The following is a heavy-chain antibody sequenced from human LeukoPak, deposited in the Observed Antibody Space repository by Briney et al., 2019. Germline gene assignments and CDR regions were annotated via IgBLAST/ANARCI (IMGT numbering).Heavy chain of an antibody. CDR2: ISYDGSNK. CDR1: GFTFSSYA. CDR3: ASSTESHY. V-gene: IGHV3-30*04. D-gene: IGHD4-17*01. J-gene: IGHJ4*02. Sequence: GGSLRLSCAASGFTFSSYAMHWVRQAPGKGLEWVAVISYDGSNKYYADSVKGRFTISRDNSKNTLYLQMNSLRAEDTAVYYCASSTESHYWGQGTLVTVSS.